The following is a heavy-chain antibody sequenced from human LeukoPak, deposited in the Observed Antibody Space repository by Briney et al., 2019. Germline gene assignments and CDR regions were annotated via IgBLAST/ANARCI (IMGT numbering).Heavy chain of an antibody. Sequence: PGGSLRLSCAASGFTFSSYDMHWVRHATGKGLEWVSVIGTAGDTYYPGSVKGRFTISRENAKNSLYLQMNSLRAGDTAVYYCARATMVRGVINYYFDYWGQGTLVTVSS. D-gene: IGHD3-10*01. J-gene: IGHJ4*02. V-gene: IGHV3-13*04. CDR1: GFTFSSYD. CDR2: IGTAGDT. CDR3: ARATMVRGVINYYFDY.